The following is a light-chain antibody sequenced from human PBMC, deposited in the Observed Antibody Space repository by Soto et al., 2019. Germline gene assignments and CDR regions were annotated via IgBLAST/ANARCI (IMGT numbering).Light chain of an antibody. CDR2: EVS. J-gene: IGLJ7*01. CDR3: RSYTITNPLV. Sequence: QSALTQPASVSGSPGQSITISCTGASSDVGGYNYVSWYQQYPGKAPKLMIYEVSNRPSGVSNRFSGSKYGNMASLTISGLQSEDEGDYYCRSYTITNPLVFGGSTQLTVL. CDR1: SSDVGGYNY. V-gene: IGLV2-14*01.